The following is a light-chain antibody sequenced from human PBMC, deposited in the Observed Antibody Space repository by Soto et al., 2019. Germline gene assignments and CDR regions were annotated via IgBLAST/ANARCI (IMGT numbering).Light chain of an antibody. CDR2: GAS. CDR3: RQYGRSLGFA. CDR1: QSVGGNF. J-gene: IGKJ4*01. Sequence: EIGLPQSPGTVSLSPGERANLYCRASQSVGGNFLAWYQEKPGQAHRLLIYGASSRATGIPDRFSGSVSGTDFTLTIRRLEPEDFAVYYCRQYGRSLGFAFGEVTKGDIK. V-gene: IGKV3-20*01.